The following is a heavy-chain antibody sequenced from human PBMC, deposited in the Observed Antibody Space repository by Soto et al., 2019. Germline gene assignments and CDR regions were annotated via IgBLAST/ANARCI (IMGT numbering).Heavy chain of an antibody. CDR1: GGAISSYY. CDR2: IYYSGST. J-gene: IGHJ6*03. CDR3: ARQHRVNIVATIPANYYYYYYMDV. D-gene: IGHD5-12*01. V-gene: IGHV4-59*08. Sequence: QVQLQESGPGLVKPSETLSLTCTVSGGAISSYYWSWIRQPPGKGLEWIGNIYYSGSTNYNPSLKSRVTISVDTSKNQFSLKLSSVTAADTAVYYCARQHRVNIVATIPANYYYYYYMDVWGKGTTVTVSS.